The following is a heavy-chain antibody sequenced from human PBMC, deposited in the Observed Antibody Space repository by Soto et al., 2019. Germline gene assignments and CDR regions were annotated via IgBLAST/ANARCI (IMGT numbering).Heavy chain of an antibody. D-gene: IGHD5-12*01. V-gene: IGHV3-23*01. Sequence: EVQVLESGGDWVQPGGSLRLSCAASGFTIRNYAMSWVRQAPGQALEWVSGISGSSDRTYYADSVKGRFTISKDTSSNTLYLQMKSLRVEDTAVYHCEGSWTWGQGTMVTVSS. CDR3: EGSWT. CDR1: GFTIRNYA. J-gene: IGHJ3*01. CDR2: ISGSSDRT.